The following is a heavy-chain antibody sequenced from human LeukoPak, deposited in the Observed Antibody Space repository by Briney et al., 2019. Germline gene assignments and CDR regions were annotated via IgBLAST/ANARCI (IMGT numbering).Heavy chain of an antibody. D-gene: IGHD3-9*01. CDR3: ARDEMDILTGYYIPPSLYGMDV. CDR2: IWYDGSNK. J-gene: IGHJ6*02. V-gene: IGHV3-33*01. Sequence: PGGSLRLSCAASGFTFSSYGMHWVRQAPGKGLEWVADIWYDGSNKYYADSVKGRFTISRDNSKNTLYLQMNSLRAEDTAVYYCARDEMDILTGYYIPPSLYGMDVWGQGTTVTVSS. CDR1: GFTFSSYG.